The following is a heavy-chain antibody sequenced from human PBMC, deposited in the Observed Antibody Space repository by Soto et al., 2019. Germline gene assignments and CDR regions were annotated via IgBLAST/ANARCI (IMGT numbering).Heavy chain of an antibody. CDR3: ARGRASGSYYLLDY. Sequence: ASVKGSCKASGNTFTSYDINWVRQATGHGLEWMGWINPNSGNIGYAQKFQGRVTMTRDTAIRTAYMEVSRLRSDDTAVYYCARGRASGSYYLLDYWGQGTLVTVSS. CDR1: GNTFTSYD. CDR2: INPNSGNI. J-gene: IGHJ4*02. V-gene: IGHV1-8*01. D-gene: IGHD3-10*01.